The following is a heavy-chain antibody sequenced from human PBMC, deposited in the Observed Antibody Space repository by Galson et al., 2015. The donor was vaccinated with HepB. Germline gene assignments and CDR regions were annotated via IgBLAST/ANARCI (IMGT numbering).Heavy chain of an antibody. CDR3: ARVRTKGHFDFWSDSTNTEAGMDV. CDR2: TYYGSKWNT. D-gene: IGHD3-3*01. Sequence: CAISGDSVSSNSSLWNWIRQSPSRGLEWLGRTYYGSKWNTNYNPSLKSRVTISVDTPKNQFSLKLRSVTAADTAVYYCARVRTKGHFDFWSDSTNTEAGMDVWGQGTTVTVSS. CDR1: GDSVSSNSSL. V-gene: IGHV6-1*01. J-gene: IGHJ6*02.